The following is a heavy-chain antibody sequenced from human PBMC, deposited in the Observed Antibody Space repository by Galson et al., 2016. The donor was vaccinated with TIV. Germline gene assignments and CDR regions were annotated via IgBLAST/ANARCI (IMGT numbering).Heavy chain of an antibody. Sequence: QSGAEVKKPGESLKISCQGSGYSFSSYWIAWVRQMPGEGLEWMGVIYAGDSDTRYSPSFQGQVTISADKSISTAYLQWSSLRASDTAMYYCARAWGAADYLGHGTLVTVSS. CDR2: IYAGDSDT. V-gene: IGHV5-51*01. CDR1: GYSFSSYW. J-gene: IGHJ4*01. CDR3: ARAWGAADY. D-gene: IGHD3-16*01.